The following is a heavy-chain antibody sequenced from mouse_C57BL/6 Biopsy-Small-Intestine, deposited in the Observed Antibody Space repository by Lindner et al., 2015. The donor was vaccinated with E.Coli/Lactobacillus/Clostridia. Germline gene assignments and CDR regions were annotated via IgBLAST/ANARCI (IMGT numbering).Heavy chain of an antibody. CDR1: GYTFTGYN. V-gene: IGHV1-22*01. CDR2: INPNSGGT. Sequence: VQLQESGPELVKPGASVKMSCKASGYTFTGYNIHWVKQSHGKSLEWIGYINPNSGGTNYNQKFKGKATLTVNKSSSTAYMELRSLTSEDSAVYYCARGITTAFDYWGQGTTLTVSS. J-gene: IGHJ2*01. CDR3: ARGITTAFDY. D-gene: IGHD1-2*01.